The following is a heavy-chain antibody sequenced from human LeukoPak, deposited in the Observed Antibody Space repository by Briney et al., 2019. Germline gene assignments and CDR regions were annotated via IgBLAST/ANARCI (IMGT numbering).Heavy chain of an antibody. J-gene: IGHJ4*02. V-gene: IGHV3-9*01. CDR3: AKDYLRIAARGGFFDY. CDR2: ISWNSGSI. CDR1: GFTFDDYA. Sequence: GRSLRLSCAASGFTFDDYAMHWVRQAPGKGLEWVSGISWNSGSIGYADSVKGRLTISRDNAKNSLYLQMNSLRAEDTALYYCAKDYLRIAARGGFFDYWGQGTLVTVSS. D-gene: IGHD6-13*01.